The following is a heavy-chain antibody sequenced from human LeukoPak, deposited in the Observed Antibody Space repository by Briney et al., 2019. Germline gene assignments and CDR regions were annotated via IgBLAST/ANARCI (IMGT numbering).Heavy chain of an antibody. D-gene: IGHD3-22*01. J-gene: IGHJ4*02. CDR1: GYSISNSYY. CDR3: ARDAQTYYYDTSGYYFEY. V-gene: IGHV4-38-2*02. Sequence: SETLSLTCAVSGYSISNSYYWGWIRPPPGKGLEWIGSIYHTGGTYYNPSLKSRVTISIDTSKNQFSLNLSSVTAADTAAYYCARDAQTYYYDTSGYYFEYWGQGTLVTVSS. CDR2: IYHTGGT.